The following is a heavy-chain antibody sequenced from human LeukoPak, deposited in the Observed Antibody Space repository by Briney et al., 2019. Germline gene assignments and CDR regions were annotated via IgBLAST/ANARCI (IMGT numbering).Heavy chain of an antibody. Sequence: PGGSLRLSCVASGFTFSSYWMHWLRQAPGKGLVWVSRINSDGYSTSYADSVKGRFTISRDNAKNTVYLQMNSLRAEDTAVYYCARDRRGYSGYDPGWFDPWGQGNLVTVSS. CDR1: GFTFSSYW. CDR3: ARDRRGYSGYDPGWFDP. CDR2: INSDGYST. J-gene: IGHJ5*02. D-gene: IGHD5-12*01. V-gene: IGHV3-74*01.